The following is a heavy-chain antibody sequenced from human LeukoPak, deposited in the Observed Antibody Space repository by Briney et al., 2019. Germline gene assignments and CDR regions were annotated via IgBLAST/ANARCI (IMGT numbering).Heavy chain of an antibody. CDR2: IKQDGSEK. CDR3: AELGITMIGGV. Sequence: GGSLRLSCAASGFTFSSYWMSWVRQAPGKGLEWVANIKQDGSEKYYVGSVKGRFTISTDNAKNSLYLQMNSLRAEDTAVYYCAELGITMIGGVWGKGTTVTISS. D-gene: IGHD3-10*02. V-gene: IGHV3-7*01. CDR1: GFTFSSYW. J-gene: IGHJ6*04.